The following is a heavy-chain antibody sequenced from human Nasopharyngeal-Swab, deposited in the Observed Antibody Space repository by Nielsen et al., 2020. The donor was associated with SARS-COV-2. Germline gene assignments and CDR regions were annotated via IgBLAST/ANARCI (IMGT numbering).Heavy chain of an antibody. CDR2: IYSGGST. Sequence: GESLKISCAASGFTVSSNYIGWVRQAPGKGLEWVSVIYSGGSTYYADSVKGRFTISRDNSKNTLYLQMNSLRAEDTAVYYCARAGITGTPWGWFDPWGQGTLVTVSS. CDR3: ARAGITGTPWGWFDP. D-gene: IGHD1-7*01. CDR1: GFTVSSNY. J-gene: IGHJ5*02. V-gene: IGHV3-53*01.